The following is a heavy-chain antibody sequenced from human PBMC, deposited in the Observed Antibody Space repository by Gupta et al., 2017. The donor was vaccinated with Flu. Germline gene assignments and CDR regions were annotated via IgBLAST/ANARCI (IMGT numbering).Heavy chain of an antibody. CDR1: GFTFSSYS. D-gene: IGHD2-2*01. V-gene: IGHV3-21*01. CDR3: AREAVPAAKRNAFDI. Sequence: EVQLVESGGGLVKPGGSLRLSCAASGFTFSSYSMNWVRQAPGKGLEWVSSISSSSSYIYYADSVKVRFTISRDNAKNSLYLQMNSLRAEDTAVYYCAREAVPAAKRNAFDIWGQGTMVTVSS. J-gene: IGHJ3*02. CDR2: ISSSSSYI.